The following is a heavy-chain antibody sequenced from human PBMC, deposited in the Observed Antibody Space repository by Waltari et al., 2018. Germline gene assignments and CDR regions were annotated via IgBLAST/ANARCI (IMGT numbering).Heavy chain of an antibody. V-gene: IGHV4-59*01. CDR1: GGSISSYY. J-gene: IGHJ4*02. D-gene: IGHD6-19*01. Sequence: QVQLQESGPGLVKPSETLSLTCTVSGGSISSYYWSWIRQPPGKGLEWIGYIYYSGSTNSNPSLKSRVTISVDTSKNQFSLKLSPVTAADTAVYYCARAPSLRASKGRWGSGWYYFDYWRQGTLVTVSS. CDR3: ARAPSLRASKGRWGSGWYYFDY. CDR2: IYYSGST.